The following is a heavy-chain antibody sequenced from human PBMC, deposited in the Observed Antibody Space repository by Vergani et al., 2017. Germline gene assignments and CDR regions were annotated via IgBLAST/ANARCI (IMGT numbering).Heavy chain of an antibody. D-gene: IGHD6-6*01. CDR1: GYTLTELS. V-gene: IGHV1-24*01. Sequence: QVQLVQSGAEVKKPGASVKVSCKVSGYTLTELSMHWVRQAPGKGLEWMGGFDPEDGETIYAQKFQGRVTMTRDTSISTAYMELSRLRSDDTAVYYCARDPHNLYSSSSWFDPWGQGTLVTVSS. CDR3: ARDPHNLYSSSSWFDP. J-gene: IGHJ5*02. CDR2: FDPEDGET.